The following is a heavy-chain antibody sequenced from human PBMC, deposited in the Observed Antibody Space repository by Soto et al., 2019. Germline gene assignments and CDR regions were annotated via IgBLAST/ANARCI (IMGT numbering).Heavy chain of an antibody. CDR2: IYPGDSDT. D-gene: IGHD2-2*01. V-gene: IGHV5-51*01. CDR1: GYTFTGYW. J-gene: IGHJ4*02. Sequence: GESLKISCQGSGYTFTGYWIGWVRQMSGEGLEWMGIIYPGDSDTRYSPSFRGQVTISADKSLSTAYLQWSSLKASDTALYYCARHRLYSSSWTTFDYWGQGTLVTVSS. CDR3: ARHRLYSSSWTTFDY.